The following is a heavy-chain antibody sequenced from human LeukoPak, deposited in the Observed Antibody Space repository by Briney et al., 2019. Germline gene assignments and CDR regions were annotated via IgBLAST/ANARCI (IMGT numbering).Heavy chain of an antibody. V-gene: IGHV4-59*01. D-gene: IGHD6-19*01. CDR3: ARVSSGWYPYHFDH. J-gene: IGHJ4*02. CDR1: GGSISSYY. Sequence: SETLSLTCTVSGGSISSYYWSWIRQPPGKGLEWIGYIYYSGSTNYNPSLKSRVTISVDTSKNQFSLKLSSVTAADTAVYYCARVSSGWYPYHFDHWGQGTLVTVSS. CDR2: IYYSGST.